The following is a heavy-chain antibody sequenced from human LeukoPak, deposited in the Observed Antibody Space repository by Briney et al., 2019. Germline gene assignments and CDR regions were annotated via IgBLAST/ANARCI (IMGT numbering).Heavy chain of an antibody. CDR1: GGSISSGGYY. CDR3: ARGDYYDSSGYRSGAAFDI. J-gene: IGHJ3*02. D-gene: IGHD3-22*01. Sequence: PSETLSLTCTVSGGSISSGGYYWSWIRQHPGKGLEWIGYIYHSGSTYYNPSLKSRVTISVGTSKNQFSLKLSSVTAADTAVYYCARGDYYDSSGYRSGAAFDIWGQGTMVTVSS. CDR2: IYHSGST. V-gene: IGHV4-31*03.